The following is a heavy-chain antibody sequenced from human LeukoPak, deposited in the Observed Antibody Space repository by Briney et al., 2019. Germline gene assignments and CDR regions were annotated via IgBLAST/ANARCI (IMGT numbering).Heavy chain of an antibody. J-gene: IGHJ4*02. V-gene: IGHV4-34*01. CDR2: INHSGST. Sequence: SETLSLTCAVDGGSFSGYYGSWIRQPPGKGLEWIGEINHSGSTNYNPSLNSRVTISVDTSKNQFSLKLSSVTAADTAVYYCASQSVLKASSSSSPFDYWGQGTLVTVSS. D-gene: IGHD6-6*01. CDR1: GGSFSGYY. CDR3: ASQSVLKASSSSSPFDY.